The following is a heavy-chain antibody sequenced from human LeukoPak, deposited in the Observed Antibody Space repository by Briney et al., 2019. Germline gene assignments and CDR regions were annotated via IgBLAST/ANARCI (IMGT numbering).Heavy chain of an antibody. D-gene: IGHD3-22*01. J-gene: IGHJ4*02. CDR3: ARGRYYDSSGYYNQYYFDY. V-gene: IGHV4-31*03. CDR2: IYYSGST. Sequence: PSQTLSLTCTVSGGSISSGGYYWSWIRQHPGKGLEWIGYIYYSGSTYYNPSLKSRVTMSVDTSKNQFSLKLSSVTAADTAVYYCARGRYYDSSGYYNQYYFDYWGQGTLVTVSS. CDR1: GGSISSGGYY.